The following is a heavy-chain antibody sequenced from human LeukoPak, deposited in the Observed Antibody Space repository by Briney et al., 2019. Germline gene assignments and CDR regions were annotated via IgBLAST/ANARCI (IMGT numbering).Heavy chain of an antibody. CDR1: GGSISGYY. V-gene: IGHV4-59*01. CDR3: ARVGGTNYYYYGMDV. Sequence: SETLSLTCTVSGGSISGYYWSWIRQPPGKGLEWIGYIYDSGSTNYNPSLKSRVSISVDTSKNQFSLKLSSVTAADMAVYYCARVGGTNYYYYGMDVWGQGTTVTVSS. D-gene: IGHD3-10*01. CDR2: IYDSGST. J-gene: IGHJ6*02.